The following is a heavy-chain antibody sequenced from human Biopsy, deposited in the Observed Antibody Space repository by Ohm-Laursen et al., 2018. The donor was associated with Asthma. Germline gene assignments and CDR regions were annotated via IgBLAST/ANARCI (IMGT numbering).Heavy chain of an antibody. D-gene: IGHD3-10*01. V-gene: IGHV1-18*01. CDR1: GYTFNSAG. Sequence: SSVKVSCKSSGYTFNSAGITWVRQAPGQGLEWMGWISVYNGNTKVAQKLQDRVTMITDTSTSTAYMELRSLRSGDTAVYFCARAVDYSHYYGIDVWGQGTTVTVS. CDR2: ISVYNGNT. J-gene: IGHJ6*02. CDR3: ARAVDYSHYYGIDV.